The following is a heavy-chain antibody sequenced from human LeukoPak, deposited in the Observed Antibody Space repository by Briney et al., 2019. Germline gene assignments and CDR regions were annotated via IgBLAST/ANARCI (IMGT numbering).Heavy chain of an antibody. D-gene: IGHD5-24*01. CDR3: ARDKRHYGYYYMDV. CDR2: FDPEDGET. V-gene: IGHV1-24*01. CDR1: GYTLTELS. J-gene: IGHJ6*03. Sequence: ASVKVSCKVSGYTLTELSMHWVRQPPGKGLEWMGGFDPEDGETIHAQKFQGRVTITADESTSTAYMELSSLRSEDTAVYYCARDKRHYGYYYMDVWGKGTTVTVSS.